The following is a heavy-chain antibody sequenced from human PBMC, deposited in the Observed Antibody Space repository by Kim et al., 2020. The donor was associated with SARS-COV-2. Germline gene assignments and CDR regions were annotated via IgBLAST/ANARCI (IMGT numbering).Heavy chain of an antibody. CDR1: GFIFGSYS. V-gene: IGHV3-48*02. D-gene: IGHD2-21*01. CDR2: ICGSSDAI. Sequence: GGSLRLSCVGSGFIFGSYSMNWVRQAPGKGLEWVAYICGSSDAIYYADSVKGRFTISRVNAKNSLYLQMNSLRDEDTAVYYCARFLGDCNDGGCYLEY. J-gene: IGHJ1*01. CDR3: ARFLGDCNDGGCYLEY.